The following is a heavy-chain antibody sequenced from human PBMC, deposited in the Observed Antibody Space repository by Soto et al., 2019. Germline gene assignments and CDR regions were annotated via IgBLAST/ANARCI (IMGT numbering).Heavy chain of an antibody. CDR2: IYYSGST. V-gene: IGHV4-61*01. J-gene: IGHJ6*02. CDR1: GGSVSSGSYY. CDR3: ARVGGKKFLEWLSSYYYYGMDV. D-gene: IGHD3-3*01. Sequence: SETLSLTCTVSGGSVSSGSYYWSWIRQPPGKGLEWIGYIYYSGSTNYNPSLKSRVTISVDTSKNQFSLKLSSVTAADTAVYYCARVGGKKFLEWLSSYYYYGMDVWGQGTTVTVSS.